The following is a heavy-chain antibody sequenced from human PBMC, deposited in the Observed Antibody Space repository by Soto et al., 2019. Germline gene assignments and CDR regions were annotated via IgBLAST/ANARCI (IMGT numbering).Heavy chain of an antibody. D-gene: IGHD3-3*01. J-gene: IGHJ4*02. CDR1: GFTFSNYA. Sequence: QVQLVESGGGVVQPGRSLRLSCAASGFTFSNYAMHWVRQAPGKGLEWVAVISYDESHKYYADSVKGRFTISRDNSKNTLYLQMNSLRAEDTAVYYCASFSNHLRVFVWGQGTLVTVSS. CDR3: ASFSNHLRVFV. CDR2: ISYDESHK. V-gene: IGHV3-30-3*01.